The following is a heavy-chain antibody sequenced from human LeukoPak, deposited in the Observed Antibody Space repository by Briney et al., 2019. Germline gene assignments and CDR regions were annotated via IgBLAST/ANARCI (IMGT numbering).Heavy chain of an antibody. Sequence: GGSLRLSCAASGFTFSSYSMNWVRQAPGKGLEWVSYISSSGSATYYADSVKGRFTVSRDNAKNSLSLQMNSLRAEDTAVYYCARDVQAGPGYWGQGTLVTVSS. CDR3: ARDVQAGPGY. V-gene: IGHV3-48*01. D-gene: IGHD6-19*01. J-gene: IGHJ4*02. CDR1: GFTFSSYS. CDR2: ISSSGSAT.